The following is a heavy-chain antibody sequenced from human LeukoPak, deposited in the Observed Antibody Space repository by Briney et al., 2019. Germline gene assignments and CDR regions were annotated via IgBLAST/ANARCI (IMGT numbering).Heavy chain of an antibody. CDR2: IYFSGST. D-gene: IGHD3-22*01. CDR1: GGSISSHY. J-gene: IGHJ3*02. Sequence: SESLSLTCTVSGGSISSHYWSWIRQPPGKGLEWIGFIYFSGSTNYNPSLKSRVTISVDTSKNQFSLKLSSVTAADTAVYYCARGDSHYYDSSGYYLIHAFDIWGQGTMVTVSS. V-gene: IGHV4-59*11. CDR3: ARGDSHYYDSSGYYLIHAFDI.